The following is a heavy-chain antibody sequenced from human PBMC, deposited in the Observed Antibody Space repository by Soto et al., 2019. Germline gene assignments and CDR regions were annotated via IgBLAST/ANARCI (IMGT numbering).Heavy chain of an antibody. D-gene: IGHD1-7*01. CDR1: GYTFPNYD. CDR2: MNPNSGYT. V-gene: IGHV1-8*01. Sequence: QVQLVQSGAEVKKPGASVKVSCKASGYTFPNYDITWVRQATGQGLEWMGFMNPNSGYTGYAQKFQGRVTMPRNTSISTAYMELSSLRSEDTAVYYCARSPSDWNYEFWFDPWGQGTLLTVSS. J-gene: IGHJ5*02. CDR3: ARSPSDWNYEFWFDP.